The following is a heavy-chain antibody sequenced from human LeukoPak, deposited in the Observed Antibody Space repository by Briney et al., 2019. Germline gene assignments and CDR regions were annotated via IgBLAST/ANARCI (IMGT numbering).Heavy chain of an antibody. Sequence: ASVKVSCKASGYTFTGYYMHWVRQAPGQGLEWMGWINPNSGGTNYAQKFQGRVTMTRDTSISTAYMELSRLRSDDTAVYYCAKAGTTFSGPPDAFDIWGQGTMVTVSS. CDR1: GYTFTGYY. CDR2: INPNSGGT. CDR3: AKAGTTFSGPPDAFDI. V-gene: IGHV1-2*02. J-gene: IGHJ3*02. D-gene: IGHD1-1*01.